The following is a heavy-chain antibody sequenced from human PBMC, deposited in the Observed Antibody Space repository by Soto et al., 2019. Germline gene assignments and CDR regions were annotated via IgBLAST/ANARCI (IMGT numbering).Heavy chain of an antibody. D-gene: IGHD1-26*01. J-gene: IGHJ6*02. Sequence: QVQLVQSGAEVKKPGSSVKVSCKASGGTFSSYAISWVRQAPGQGLEWMGGIIPIFGTANYAQKFQGRVTITADESTSTAYMELSSLRSEDTAVYYCARGVIVGATYYCYYGMDVWGQGTTVTVSS. CDR3: ARGVIVGATYYCYYGMDV. CDR2: IIPIFGTA. V-gene: IGHV1-69*01. CDR1: GGTFSSYA.